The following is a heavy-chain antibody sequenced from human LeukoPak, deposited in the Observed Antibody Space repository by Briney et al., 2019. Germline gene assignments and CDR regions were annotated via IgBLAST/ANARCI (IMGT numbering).Heavy chain of an antibody. V-gene: IGHV3-23*01. J-gene: IGHJ4*02. CDR3: AKDNLLAQSDSTLGKIHFDY. D-gene: IGHD2/OR15-2a*01. Sequence: PGGSLRLSCAASGFTFNSYAMSWVRQFPGKGLEWVSGISAGGVTTYYADSVKGRFTISRDNFKNTLDLQMRSLRAENTPLYYCAKDNLLAQSDSTLGKIHFDYWGQGTLVTVSS. CDR1: GFTFNSYA. CDR2: ISAGGVTT.